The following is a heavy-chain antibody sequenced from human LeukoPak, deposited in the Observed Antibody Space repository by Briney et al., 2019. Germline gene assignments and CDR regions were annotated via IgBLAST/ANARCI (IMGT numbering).Heavy chain of an antibody. V-gene: IGHV3-23*01. D-gene: IGHD3-10*01. CDR3: AKDIMIWGVNSFDY. CDR1: GFTFSSYP. J-gene: IGHJ4*02. Sequence: GGSLRLSCAVSGFTFSSYPMSWVRQTPGKGLEWVSAIGSSGVNTYYADSVEGRFTISRDNSKNTLDLQMNSLRAEDTALYYCAKDIMIWGVNSFDYWGQGTLVTVSS. CDR2: IGSSGVNT.